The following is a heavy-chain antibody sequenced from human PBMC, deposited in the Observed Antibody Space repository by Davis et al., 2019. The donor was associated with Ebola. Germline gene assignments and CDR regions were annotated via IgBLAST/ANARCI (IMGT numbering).Heavy chain of an antibody. Sequence: SETLSLTCTVSGGSISSYYWSWIRQPPGKGLEWIGEINHSGSTNYNPSLKSRVTISVDTSKNQFSLKLSSVTAADTAVYYCARGGWYWAGYFQHWGQGTLVTVSS. CDR1: GGSISSYY. J-gene: IGHJ1*01. CDR3: ARGGWYWAGYFQH. V-gene: IGHV4-34*01. CDR2: INHSGST. D-gene: IGHD6-19*01.